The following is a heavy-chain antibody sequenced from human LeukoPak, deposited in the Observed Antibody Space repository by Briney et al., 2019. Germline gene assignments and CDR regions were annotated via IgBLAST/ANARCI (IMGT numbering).Heavy chain of an antibody. CDR1: GFTFSSYG. CDR3: ARESPDYDFWSGYSPNSFQH. D-gene: IGHD3-3*01. CDR2: ISYDGSNK. V-gene: IGHV3-30*03. J-gene: IGHJ1*01. Sequence: GRSLRLSCAASGFTFSSYGMHWVRQAPGKGLEWVAVISYDGSNKYYADSVKGRFTISRDNSKNTLYLQMNSLRAEDTAVYYCARESPDYDFWSGYSPNSFQHWGQGTLVTVSS.